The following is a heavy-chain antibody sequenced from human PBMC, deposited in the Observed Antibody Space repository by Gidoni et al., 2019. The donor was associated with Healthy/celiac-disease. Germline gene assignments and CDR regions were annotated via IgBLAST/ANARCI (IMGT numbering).Heavy chain of an antibody. D-gene: IGHD2-2*01. Sequence: QVQLVQAGAEVKKPGSSVKVSCKASGGTFSSYAISGVRQAPGQGLEWMGWIIPIFGTANYAQKFQGRVTITADESTSTAYMELSSLRSEDTAVYYCARGGIVVVPAAKNHYYYYGMDVWGQGTTVTVSS. CDR3: ARGGIVVVPAAKNHYYYYGMDV. J-gene: IGHJ6*02. V-gene: IGHV1-69*01. CDR2: IIPIFGTA. CDR1: GGTFSSYA.